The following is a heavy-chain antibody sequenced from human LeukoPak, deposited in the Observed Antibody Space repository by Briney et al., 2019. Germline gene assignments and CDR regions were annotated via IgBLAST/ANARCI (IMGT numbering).Heavy chain of an antibody. J-gene: IGHJ5*01. V-gene: IGHV3-21*01. CDR2: ISSGNI. CDR1: GFNFIDNS. CDR3: ARGYCSGTSCYMFDS. D-gene: IGHD2-2*02. Sequence: GSLRLSCVGSGFNFIDNSMHWVRQAPGKGLEWVSSISSGNIHYRDSVEGRFTISRDNAKNSLFLQMNNLRADDTAVYFCARGYCSGTSCYMFDSWGQGTRVTVSS.